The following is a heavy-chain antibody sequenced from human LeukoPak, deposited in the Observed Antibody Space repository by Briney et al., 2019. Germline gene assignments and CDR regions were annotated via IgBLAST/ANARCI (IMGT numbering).Heavy chain of an antibody. CDR2: MNPNSGNT. V-gene: IGHV1-8*03. CDR3: ARAFCLGGGDCYSTLPNFDY. Sequence: GASVKVSCKASGYTFTSYDINWVRQATGQGLEWMGWMNPNSGNTGYAQKFQGRVTITRNTSISTAYMELSSLRSEDTAVYYCARAFCLGGGDCYSTLPNFDYWGQGTLVTVSS. J-gene: IGHJ4*02. CDR1: GYTFTSYD. D-gene: IGHD2-21*02.